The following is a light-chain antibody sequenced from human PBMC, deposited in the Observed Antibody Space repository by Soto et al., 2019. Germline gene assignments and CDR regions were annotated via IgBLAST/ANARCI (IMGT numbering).Light chain of an antibody. CDR2: GAS. V-gene: IGKV1-39*01. CDR1: QSISSY. CDR3: QHSYSTWT. J-gene: IGKJ1*01. Sequence: DIQMTQSASSLSASVGDRVTITCRASQSISSYLNWYQQKPGKVPNLLIYGASSLQSGVPSRFSGSGSGTDFTLTISSLQPEDFATYYCQHSYSTWTFGQGTKVEIK.